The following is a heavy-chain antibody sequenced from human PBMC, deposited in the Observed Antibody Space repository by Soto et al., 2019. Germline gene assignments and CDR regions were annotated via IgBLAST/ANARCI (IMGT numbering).Heavy chain of an antibody. V-gene: IGHV4-31*03. Sequence: QVQLQESGPGLVRPSQTLSLTCTVSGGSINSRGYYWTWIRQHPGKGLEWIGNIYYSGSIHFNPSLKSRLTMLVDTSENQFSLKLTSVTAADTAVYYCARQSESTGYFYGWFDPWGQGILVTVSS. CDR2: IYYSGSI. J-gene: IGHJ5*02. CDR3: ARQSESTGYFYGWFDP. CDR1: GGSINSRGYY. D-gene: IGHD3-9*01.